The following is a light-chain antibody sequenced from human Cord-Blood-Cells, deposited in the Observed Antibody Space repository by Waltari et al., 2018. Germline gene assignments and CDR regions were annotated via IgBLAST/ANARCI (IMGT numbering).Light chain of an antibody. CDR1: SSDVGGYNY. Sequence: QSALTQPASVSGSPGQSITISCTGPSSDVGGYNYVSWYQQHPGKAPKLLIYDVSTCPSGVSNRCSGAKSGNTASLTISGLQAEDEADYYCSAYTSSSSWVFGGGTKLTVL. J-gene: IGLJ3*02. CDR3: SAYTSSSSWV. CDR2: DVS. V-gene: IGLV2-14*03.